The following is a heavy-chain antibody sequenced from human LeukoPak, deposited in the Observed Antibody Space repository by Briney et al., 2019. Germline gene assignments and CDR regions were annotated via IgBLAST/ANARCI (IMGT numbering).Heavy chain of an antibody. CDR2: INHSGST. CDR3: ASALSSSWRDY. CDR1: GGSFSGFY. D-gene: IGHD6-13*01. V-gene: IGHV4-34*01. J-gene: IGHJ4*02. Sequence: SETLSLTCAVYGGSFSGFYWSWIRQPPGKGLEWIGEINHSGSTNYNPSLKSRVTISVDTSKNQFSLKLSSVTAADTAVYYCASALSSSWRDYWGQGTLVTVSS.